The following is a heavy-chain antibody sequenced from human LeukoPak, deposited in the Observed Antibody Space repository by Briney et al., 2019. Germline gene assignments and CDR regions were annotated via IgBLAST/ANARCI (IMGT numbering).Heavy chain of an antibody. CDR2: IYSGGTT. V-gene: IGHV3-53*01. CDR1: GFTVSSNY. Sequence: GGSLRLSCAASGFTVSSNYMSWVRQAPEKGLEWVSVIYSGGTTYYADSVKGRFTISRDNSNNTLYLQMNSLRADDTAVYYCARGPVTKFEIWGQGTILTVSS. J-gene: IGHJ3*02. CDR3: ARGPVTKFEI. D-gene: IGHD4-17*01.